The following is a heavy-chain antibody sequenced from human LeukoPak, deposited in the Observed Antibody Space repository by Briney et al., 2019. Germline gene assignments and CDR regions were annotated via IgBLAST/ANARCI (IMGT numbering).Heavy chain of an antibody. D-gene: IGHD6-19*01. Sequence: GGSLRLSCAASGFTFNDFSMNWVRQAPGKGLGWISSISGSSSNYIYYADSVKGRFTISRDNAKNSLYLQMNSLRGEDTAVYYCARPGVHIPVAFYYYYGMDVWGQGTTVTVSS. CDR3: ARPGVHIPVAFYYYYGMDV. J-gene: IGHJ6*02. V-gene: IGHV3-21*01. CDR1: GFTFNDFS. CDR2: ISGSSSNYI.